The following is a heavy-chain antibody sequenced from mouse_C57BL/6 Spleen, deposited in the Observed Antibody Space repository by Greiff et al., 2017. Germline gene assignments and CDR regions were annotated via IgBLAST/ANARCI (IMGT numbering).Heavy chain of an antibody. CDR3: ARLKSYYSNYDAMDY. J-gene: IGHJ4*01. V-gene: IGHV1-4*01. D-gene: IGHD2-5*01. Sequence: VKLVESGAELARPGASVKMSCKASGYTFTSYTMHWVKQRPGQGLEWIGYINPSSGYTKYNQKFKDKATLTADKSSSTAYMQLSSLTSEDSAVYYCARLKSYYSNYDAMDYWGQGTSVTVSS. CDR1: GYTFTSYT. CDR2: INPSSGYT.